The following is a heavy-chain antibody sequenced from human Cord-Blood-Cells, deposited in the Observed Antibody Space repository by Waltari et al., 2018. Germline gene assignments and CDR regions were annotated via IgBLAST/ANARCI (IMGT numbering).Heavy chain of an antibody. CDR1: GFTFGDYA. Sequence: EVQLVESGGGLVKPGRSLRLSCTASGFTFGDYAMSWFRQAPGKGLEWVGFIRSKAYGGTKEYAVSVKCRFTISRDDSKSIAYLQMNSLKTEDTAVYDCTREAAAGTYYYYYYMDVWGKGTTVTVS. CDR2: IRSKAYGGTK. J-gene: IGHJ6*03. CDR3: TREAAAGTYYYYYYMDV. V-gene: IGHV3-49*05. D-gene: IGHD6-13*01.